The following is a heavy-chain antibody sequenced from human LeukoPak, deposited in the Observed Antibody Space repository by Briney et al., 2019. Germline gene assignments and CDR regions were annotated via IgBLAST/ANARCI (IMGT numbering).Heavy chain of an antibody. CDR1: GFTFDDYG. J-gene: IGHJ1*01. CDR3: ARGTEDYGGNSGYFQH. CDR2: INWNSGST. Sequence: GGSLRLSCAASGFTFDDYGMSWVRQAPGKGLEWVSGINWNSGSTGYADSVKGRFTISRDNAKNSLYLQMNSLRAEDTALYYCARGTEDYGGNSGYFQHWGQGTLVTVSS. V-gene: IGHV3-20*04. D-gene: IGHD4-23*01.